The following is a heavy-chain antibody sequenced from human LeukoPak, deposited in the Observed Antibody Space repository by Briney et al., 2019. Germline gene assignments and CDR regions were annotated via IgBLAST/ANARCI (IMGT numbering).Heavy chain of an antibody. CDR1: GYTFTSYG. CDR2: ISAYNGNT. D-gene: IGHD3-9*01. Sequence: ASVKVSCKASGYTFTSYGISWVRQAPGQGLEWMGWISAYNGNTNYAQKLQGRVTMTTDTSTSTAYMELRSLRSDDTAVYYCARMGCYYDILTGYYPPLYYFDYWGQGTLVTVSS. J-gene: IGHJ4*02. V-gene: IGHV1-18*01. CDR3: ARMGCYYDILTGYYPPLYYFDY.